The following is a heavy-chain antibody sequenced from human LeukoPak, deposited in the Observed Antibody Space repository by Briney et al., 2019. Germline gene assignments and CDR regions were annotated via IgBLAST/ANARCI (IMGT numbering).Heavy chain of an antibody. Sequence: PGGSLRLSCAASGFTFSSYAMSWVRQAPGKGLEWVSAISGSGGSTYYADSVKGRFTISRDNSKNTLYLQMNGLRAEDTAVYYCAIYGSGSSFYWGQGTLVTVSS. CDR3: AIYGSGSSFY. CDR1: GFTFSSYA. J-gene: IGHJ4*02. CDR2: ISGSGGST. V-gene: IGHV3-23*01. D-gene: IGHD3-10*01.